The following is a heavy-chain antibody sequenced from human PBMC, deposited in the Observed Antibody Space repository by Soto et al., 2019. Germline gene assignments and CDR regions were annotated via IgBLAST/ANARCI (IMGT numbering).Heavy chain of an antibody. CDR3: AKEVWFGELMVGMDV. V-gene: IGHV3-30*18. CDR2: ISYDGSNK. J-gene: IGHJ6*02. D-gene: IGHD3-10*01. CDR1: GFTFSSYG. Sequence: GGSLRLSCAASGFTFSSYGMHWVRQAPGKGLEWVAVISYDGSNKYYADSVKGRFTISRDNSKNTLYLQMNSLRAEDTAVYYCAKEVWFGELMVGMDVWGQGTTVTVSS.